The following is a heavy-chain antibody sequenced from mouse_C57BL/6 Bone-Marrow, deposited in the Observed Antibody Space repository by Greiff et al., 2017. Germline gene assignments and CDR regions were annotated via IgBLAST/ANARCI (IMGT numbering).Heavy chain of an antibody. J-gene: IGHJ1*03. V-gene: IGHV1-80*01. CDR1: GYAFSSYW. Sequence: QVQLQQSGAELVKPGASVKISCKASGYAFSSYWMNWVKQRPGKGLEWIGRIYPGDGDTNYNGKFKGKATLTADKSSSTAYMQLSSLTSEDSAVSVCSRLNYYCYCYGNYYVWGRGTAITVTS. CDR2: IYPGDGDT. D-gene: IGHD1-1*01. CDR3: SRLNYYCYCYGNYYV.